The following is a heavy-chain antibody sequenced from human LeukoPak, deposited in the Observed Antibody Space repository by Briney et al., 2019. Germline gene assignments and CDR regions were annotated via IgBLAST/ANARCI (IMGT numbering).Heavy chain of an antibody. CDR2: ISSSSSYI. D-gene: IGHD3-22*01. V-gene: IGHV3-21*01. CDR3: AREGRHSYYDSSGYYYFDY. CDR1: GFTFSSYS. J-gene: IGHJ4*02. Sequence: GGSLRLSCAASGFTFSSYSMNWVRQAPGKGLEWVSSISSSSSYIYYADSVKGRFTISRDNAKNSLYLQMNSLRAEDTAVYYCAREGRHSYYDSSGYYYFDYWGQGTLVTVSS.